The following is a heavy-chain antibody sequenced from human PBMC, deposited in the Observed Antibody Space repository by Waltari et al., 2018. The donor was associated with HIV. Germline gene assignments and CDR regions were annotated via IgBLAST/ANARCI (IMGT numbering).Heavy chain of an antibody. CDR3: ASHPVPYCGNRRCYGGF. D-gene: IGHD2-21*01. CDR2: ISATGATT. V-gene: IGHV3-23*01. CDR1: GFTFVSYA. J-gene: IGHJ4*02. Sequence: EVQLLESGGALVQPGGSLRLSCAGSGFTFVSYAMRWVRQAPGKGLEWVSSISATGATTYYSESVKGRFTISRDNSKNTLSLQMNSLLVEDTAIYYCASHPVPYCGNRRCYGGFWGQGTLVTVSS.